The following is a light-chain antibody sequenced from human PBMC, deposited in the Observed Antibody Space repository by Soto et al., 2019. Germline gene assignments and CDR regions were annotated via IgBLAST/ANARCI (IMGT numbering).Light chain of an antibody. V-gene: IGKV1-39*01. CDR3: QQSYSTPS. CDR1: QSISSN. J-gene: IGKJ2*01. Sequence: DLQMTQSPSSLSASVGDRVTITCRASQSISSNLNWYQHKPGRAPKLLIYAASSLQSGVPSRFSGSGSGTEFALTISSLQPADFATYYCQQSYSTPSFGQGTQLEIK. CDR2: AAS.